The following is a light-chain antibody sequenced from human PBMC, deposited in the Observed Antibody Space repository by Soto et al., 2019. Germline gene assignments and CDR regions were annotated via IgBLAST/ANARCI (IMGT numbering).Light chain of an antibody. Sequence: IQLTQSPSSLAASVGDRVTITCRPSQGVSSYLAWYQQIPGKAPKLLISAASTLQSGVPSRFSGSGSGTDFTLTISSLQTEDFASYYCQQLNDYPITFGQGPKVDIK. CDR3: QQLNDYPIT. J-gene: IGKJ1*01. CDR2: AAS. CDR1: QGVSSY. V-gene: IGKV1-9*01.